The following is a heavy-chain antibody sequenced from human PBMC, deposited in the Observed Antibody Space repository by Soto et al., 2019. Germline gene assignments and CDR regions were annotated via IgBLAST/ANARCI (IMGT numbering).Heavy chain of an antibody. D-gene: IGHD4-17*01. CDR3: ARARDYDAFDI. Sequence: GGSLRLSCAASGFTFSSYAMHWVRQAPGKGLEWVAVISYDGSNKYYADSVKGRFTISRDNSKNTLYLQMNSLRAEDTAVYYCARARDYDAFDIWGQGTMVTVSS. J-gene: IGHJ3*02. CDR2: ISYDGSNK. V-gene: IGHV3-30-3*01. CDR1: GFTFSSYA.